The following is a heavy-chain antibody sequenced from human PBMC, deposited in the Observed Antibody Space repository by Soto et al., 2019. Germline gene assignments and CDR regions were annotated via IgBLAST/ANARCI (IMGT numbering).Heavy chain of an antibody. V-gene: IGHV3-30*18. CDR3: AKAGIEYSTLSDFDY. CDR1: GFTFSSYG. D-gene: IGHD6-6*01. CDR2: ISYDGSNK. Sequence: VGSLRLSCAASGFTFSSYGMHWVRQAPGKGLEWVAVISYDGSNKYYADSVKGRFTISRDNSKNTLYLQMNSLRAEDTAVYYCAKAGIEYSTLSDFDYWGQGTLVTVSS. J-gene: IGHJ4*02.